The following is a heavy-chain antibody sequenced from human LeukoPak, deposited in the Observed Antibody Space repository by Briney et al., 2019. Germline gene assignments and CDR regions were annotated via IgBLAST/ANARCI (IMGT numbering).Heavy chain of an antibody. CDR1: GGSISSGSYY. J-gene: IGHJ6*03. CDR3: AREVADYGGYYYYHYMDV. V-gene: IGHV4-61*02. CDR2: IYTSGST. Sequence: SETLSLTCTVSGGSISSGSYYWRWIRQPAGKGLEWIGRIYTSGSTNYNPSLKSRVTMSVDTSKNQFSLKLSSVTAADTAMYYCAREVADYGGYYYYHYMDVWGKGTTVTISS. D-gene: IGHD4-23*01.